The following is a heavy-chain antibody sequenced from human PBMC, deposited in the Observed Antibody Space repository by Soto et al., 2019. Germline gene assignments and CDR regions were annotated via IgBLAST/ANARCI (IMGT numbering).Heavy chain of an antibody. CDR1: GFTFSNYA. CDR2: ISDDGSNK. V-gene: IGHV3-30*04. Sequence: PGGSLRLSCVASGFTFSNYAMSWVRQAPGKGLEWVAVISDDGSNKYYADSVKGRFTISRDNSKNTLYLQMNSLRAEDTAVYYCAPSAGTYYDFWSGYYLDYWGQGTLVTVSS. D-gene: IGHD3-3*01. CDR3: APSAGTYYDFWSGYYLDY. J-gene: IGHJ4*02.